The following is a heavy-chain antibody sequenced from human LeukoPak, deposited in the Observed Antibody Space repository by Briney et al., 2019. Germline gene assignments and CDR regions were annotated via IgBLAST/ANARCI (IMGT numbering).Heavy chain of an antibody. V-gene: IGHV3-15*01. CDR3: AELGITMIGGV. J-gene: IGHJ6*04. CDR2: IKGKIDGGTT. Sequence: GGSLRLSCAASGFSFSNAWMSWVRQAPGKGLEWVGRIKGKIDGGTTDYAAPVKGRFTISRDNAKNSLYLQMNSLRAEDTAVYYCAELGITMIGGVWGKGTTVTISS. D-gene: IGHD3-10*02. CDR1: GFSFSNAW.